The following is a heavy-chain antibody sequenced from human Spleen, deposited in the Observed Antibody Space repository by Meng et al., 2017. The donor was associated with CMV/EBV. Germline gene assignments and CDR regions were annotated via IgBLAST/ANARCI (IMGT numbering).Heavy chain of an antibody. Sequence: QVTLKQWGAGLLKPSETLSLTCAVYGGSFSGYYWSWIRQPPGKGLEWIGEINHSGSTNYNPSLKSRVTISVDTSKNQFSLKLSSVTAADTAVYYCARDYYDSSGLDYWGQGTLVTASS. CDR2: INHSGST. CDR3: ARDYYDSSGLDY. J-gene: IGHJ4*02. V-gene: IGHV4-34*01. CDR1: GGSFSGYY. D-gene: IGHD3-22*01.